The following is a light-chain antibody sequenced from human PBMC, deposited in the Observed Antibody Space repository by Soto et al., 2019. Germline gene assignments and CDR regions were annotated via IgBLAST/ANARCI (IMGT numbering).Light chain of an antibody. CDR1: QSVLYSSNNKNY. Sequence: DIVMTQSPDSLAVSLGEGATINCKSSQSVLYSSNNKNYLAWYQQKPGQPPKLLIYWASTRESGLPDRFSGSGSGTDFTLTISSLQAEDVAVYYCQQYYSTPPTFGQGTKLEIK. CDR3: QQYYSTPPT. J-gene: IGKJ2*01. V-gene: IGKV4-1*01. CDR2: WAS.